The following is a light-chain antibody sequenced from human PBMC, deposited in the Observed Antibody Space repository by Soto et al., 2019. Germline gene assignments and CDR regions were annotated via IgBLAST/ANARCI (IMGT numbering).Light chain of an antibody. Sequence: QSVLTQPASVSGSPGQSITISCSGTSSDVGSYNLVSWYQQHPGKAPKLMIYEGSKRPSGVSNRFSGSKSGTTASLTISGLQAEDEADYHCCSYAGSRTPLYVFGTGTRSPS. J-gene: IGLJ1*01. CDR3: CSYAGSRTPLYV. CDR1: SSDVGSYNL. CDR2: EGS. V-gene: IGLV2-23*01.